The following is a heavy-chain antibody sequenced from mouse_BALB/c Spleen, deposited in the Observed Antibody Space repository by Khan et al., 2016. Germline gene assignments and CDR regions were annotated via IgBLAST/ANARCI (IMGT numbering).Heavy chain of an antibody. Sequence: QVQLKQSGPGLVAPSQSLSITCTVSGFSLTGHGVNWARQPPGKGLEWLGKIWGDGRTDYNSALKSRVSISKDNSKSQFFLKMTSLQTDDTANYYCSSDCDGFAYWGQGTLVIVSA. J-gene: IGHJ3*01. CDR2: IWGDGRT. CDR3: SSDCDGFAY. CDR1: GFSLTGHG. V-gene: IGHV2-6-7*01.